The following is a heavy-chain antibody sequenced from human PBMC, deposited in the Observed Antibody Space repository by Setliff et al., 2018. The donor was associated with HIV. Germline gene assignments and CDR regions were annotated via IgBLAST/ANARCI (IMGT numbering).Heavy chain of an antibody. D-gene: IGHD6-13*01. CDR1: GGSISNYY. J-gene: IGHJ4*02. CDR2: IYYSGSP. CDR3: ARATTTPIAGMLAPPPDY. V-gene: IGHV4-59*01. Sequence: LSLTCTVSGGSISNYYWSWIRQPPGKELEWIGYIYYSGSPNYNPSLKSRVTISVDTSKNQFSLNLSSVTAADTAVYYCARATTTPIAGMLAPPPDYWGQGTLVTVTS.